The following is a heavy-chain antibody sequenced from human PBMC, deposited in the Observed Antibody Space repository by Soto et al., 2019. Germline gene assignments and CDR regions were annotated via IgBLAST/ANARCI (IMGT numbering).Heavy chain of an antibody. D-gene: IGHD2-8*01. CDR2: IGTAGDT. V-gene: IGHV3-13*01. CDR3: ARADCTNGVCYFGSNYGMDV. J-gene: IGHJ6*02. Sequence: PGGSLRLSCAASGFTFSSYDMHWVRQATGKGLEWVSAIGTAGDTYYPGSVKGRFTISRENAKNSLYLQMNSLRAEDTAVYYCARADCTNGVCYFGSNYGMDVWGQGTTVTVSS. CDR1: GFTFSSYD.